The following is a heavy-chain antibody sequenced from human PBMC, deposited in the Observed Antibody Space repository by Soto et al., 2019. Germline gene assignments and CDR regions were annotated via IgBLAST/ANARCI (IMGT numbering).Heavy chain of an antibody. CDR3: ATTNWRHNLFGP. Sequence: QVQLEQWGAGILKSSETLSLTCAVYGGSFSGYYWSWIRQSPGKGLEWIGEINHSGSTNYNPSIKRRVNISVDTSQNQFSLKLTSVTAADTAVYYCATTNWRHNLFGPWGQGTLVTVSS. CDR2: INHSGST. CDR1: GGSFSGYY. J-gene: IGHJ5*02. D-gene: IGHD1-1*01. V-gene: IGHV4-34*01.